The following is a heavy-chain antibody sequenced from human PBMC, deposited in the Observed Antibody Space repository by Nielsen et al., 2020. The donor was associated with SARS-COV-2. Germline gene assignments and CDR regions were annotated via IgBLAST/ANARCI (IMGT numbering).Heavy chain of an antibody. V-gene: IGHV4-30-2*01. J-gene: IGHJ3*02. CDR2: IYHSGRT. CDR3: ARGGRITFGGADDAFDI. Sequence: LRLSCAISGGSISSGGYSWSWIRQPPGKGLEWIGYIYHSGRTYYNPSLKSRVTISVDRSKNQFSLKLSSVTAADTAVYYCARGGRITFGGADDAFDIWGQGTMVTVSS. CDR1: GGSISSGGYS. D-gene: IGHD3-16*01.